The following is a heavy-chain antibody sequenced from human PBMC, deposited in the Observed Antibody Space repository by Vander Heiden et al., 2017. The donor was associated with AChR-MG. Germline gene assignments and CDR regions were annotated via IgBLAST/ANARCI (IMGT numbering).Heavy chain of an antibody. J-gene: IGHJ6*02. CDR2: INAGNGNT. Sequence: QVQLVQSGAEVKKPGASVKVSCKASGYTFTSYAMHWVRQAPGQRLEWMGWINAGNGNTKYSQKVQGRVTITRDTSASTAYMELSSLRSEDTAVYYCARSPPVTASYYYYGMDVWGQGTTVTVSS. CDR1: GYTFTSYA. V-gene: IGHV1-3*01. CDR3: ARSPPVTASYYYYGMDV. D-gene: IGHD2-21*02.